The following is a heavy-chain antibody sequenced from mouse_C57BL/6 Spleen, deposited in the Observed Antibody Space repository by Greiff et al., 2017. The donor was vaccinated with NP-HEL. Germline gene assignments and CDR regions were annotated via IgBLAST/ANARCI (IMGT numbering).Heavy chain of an antibody. CDR2: IYPGSGNT. CDR1: GYTFTDYY. D-gene: IGHD2-3*01. J-gene: IGHJ3*01. Sequence: QVQLQQSGAELVRPGASVKLSCKASGYTFTDYYINWVKQRPGQGLEWIARIYPGSGNTYYNEKFKGKATLTAEKSSSTAYMQLSSLTSEDSAVYFCARGELYDGYYSWFAYWGQGTLVTVSA. CDR3: ARGELYDGYYSWFAY. V-gene: IGHV1-76*01.